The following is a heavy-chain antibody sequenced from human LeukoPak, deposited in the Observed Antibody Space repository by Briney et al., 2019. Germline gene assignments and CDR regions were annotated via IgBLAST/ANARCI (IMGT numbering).Heavy chain of an antibody. V-gene: IGHV1-69*13. CDR1: GGTFSSYA. D-gene: IGHD2-15*01. CDR2: IIPIFGTA. CDR3: ARDLGGGSPDY. Sequence: GASVKVSCKASGGTFSSYAISWVRQAPGQGLEWMGGIIPIFGTANYAQKFQGRVTITADESTSTAYMELGSLRSEDTAVYYCARDLGGGSPDYWGQGTLVTVSS. J-gene: IGHJ4*02.